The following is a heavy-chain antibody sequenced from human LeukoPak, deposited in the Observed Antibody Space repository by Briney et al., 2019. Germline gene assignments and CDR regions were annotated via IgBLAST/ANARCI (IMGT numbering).Heavy chain of an antibody. V-gene: IGHV1-69*01. Sequence: ASVKVSCKASGGTFSSYAISWVRQAPGQGLEWMGGIIPIFGTVNYAQKFQGRVTITADESTSTAYMELSSLRSEDTAVYYCARGDSSGYYYFDYWGQGTLVTVSS. CDR3: ARGDSSGYYYFDY. D-gene: IGHD3-22*01. CDR1: GGTFSSYA. CDR2: IIPIFGTV. J-gene: IGHJ4*02.